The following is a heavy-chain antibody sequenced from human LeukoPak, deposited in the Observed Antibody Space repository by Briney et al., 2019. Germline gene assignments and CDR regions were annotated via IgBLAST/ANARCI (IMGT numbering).Heavy chain of an antibody. D-gene: IGHD2-15*01. CDR2: INSHSGDT. CDR3: ARDEGLGYCSGGSCNMGWFDP. V-gene: IGHV1-2*02. Sequence: VASVKVSCKASGYSFTGYYLNWVRQAPGQGLEWMGWINSHSGDTKYAQKFQGRVTMTRDTSISTAYMELSRLRSDDTAVYYCARDEGLGYCSGGSCNMGWFDPWGQGTLVTVSS. J-gene: IGHJ5*02. CDR1: GYSFTGYY.